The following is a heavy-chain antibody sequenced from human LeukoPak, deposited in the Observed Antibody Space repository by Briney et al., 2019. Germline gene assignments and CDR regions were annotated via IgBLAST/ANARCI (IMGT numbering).Heavy chain of an antibody. CDR3: AKGGIAVAGTSYYYYMDV. V-gene: IGHV3-23*01. CDR2: ISGSGGST. J-gene: IGHJ6*03. CDR1: GFTFSSYA. Sequence: PGGSLRLSCAASGFTFSSYAMSWVRQAPGKGLEWVSAISGSGGSTNYADSVKGRFTISRDNSKNTLYLQMNSLRAEDTAVYYCAKGGIAVAGTSYYYYMDVWGKGTTVTVSS. D-gene: IGHD6-19*01.